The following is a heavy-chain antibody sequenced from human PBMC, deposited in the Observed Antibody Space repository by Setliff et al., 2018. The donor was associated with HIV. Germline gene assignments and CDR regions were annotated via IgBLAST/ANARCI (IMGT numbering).Heavy chain of an antibody. V-gene: IGHV3-48*03. CDR2: IISGDSTI. Sequence: GGSLRLSCVASGFIFSSYEMNWVRQAPGKGLEWVSSIISGDSTIYYADSVKGRFTISRDNAKNSLELEMKFLSDEETAVYYCARCAAGPYCRNSFDYWGRGALVTVSS. CDR3: ARCAAGPYCRNSFDY. CDR1: GFIFSSYE. D-gene: IGHD2-15*01. J-gene: IGHJ4*02.